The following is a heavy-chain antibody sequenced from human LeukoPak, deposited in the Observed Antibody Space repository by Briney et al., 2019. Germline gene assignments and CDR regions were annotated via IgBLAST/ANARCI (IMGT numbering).Heavy chain of an antibody. CDR1: GYTFTSYY. CDR3: ARDMVRGVIDDY. CDR2: INPSGGST. D-gene: IGHD3-10*01. Sequence: ASVKVSCKASGYTFTSYYMHWVRQAPGQGLEWMGIINPSGGSTSYAQKFQGRVTMTRDMSTSTVYMELSSLRSDDTAVDYCARDMVRGVIDDYWGQGTLVTVSS. J-gene: IGHJ4*02. V-gene: IGHV1-46*01.